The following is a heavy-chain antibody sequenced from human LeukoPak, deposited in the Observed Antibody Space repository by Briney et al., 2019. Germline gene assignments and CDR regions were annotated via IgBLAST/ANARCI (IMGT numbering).Heavy chain of an antibody. Sequence: SETLSLTCTVSGGSISTYYWSWIRQPPGKGLEWIGYIYYSGSTNYNPSLKSRVTISVDTSKNQFSLKLSSVTAADTAVYYCARGGVYGDYVFDYWGQGTLVTVSS. CDR3: ARGGVYGDYVFDY. J-gene: IGHJ4*02. CDR1: GGSISTYY. CDR2: IYYSGST. D-gene: IGHD4-17*01. V-gene: IGHV4-59*01.